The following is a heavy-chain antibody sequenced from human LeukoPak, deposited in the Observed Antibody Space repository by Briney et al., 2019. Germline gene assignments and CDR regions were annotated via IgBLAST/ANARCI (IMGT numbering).Heavy chain of an antibody. J-gene: IGHJ3*02. Sequence: GGSLRLSCAASGFTFSSYWMHWVRQAPGKGLVWVSRINSDGSSTSYADSVKGRFTISRDNAKNTLYLQMDSLRAEDTAVYYCARDAEAIVGATDDAFDIWGQGTMVTVSS. CDR1: GFTFSSYW. V-gene: IGHV3-74*01. CDR3: ARDAEAIVGATDDAFDI. CDR2: INSDGSST. D-gene: IGHD1-26*01.